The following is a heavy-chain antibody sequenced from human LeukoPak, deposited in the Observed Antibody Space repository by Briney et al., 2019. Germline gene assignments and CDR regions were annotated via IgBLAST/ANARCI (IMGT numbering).Heavy chain of an antibody. CDR2: ISSSSSYI. CDR1: GFTFSSYS. D-gene: IGHD1-1*01. CDR3: ARGRQTGEIWPPTDTHWYNWFDP. J-gene: IGHJ5*02. V-gene: IGHV3-21*01. Sequence: GGSLRLSCAASGFTFSSYSMNWVRQAPGKGLEWVSSISSSSSYIYYADSVKGRFTISRDNAKNSLYLQMNSLRAEDTAVYYCARGRQTGEIWPPTDTHWYNWFDPWGQGTLVTVSS.